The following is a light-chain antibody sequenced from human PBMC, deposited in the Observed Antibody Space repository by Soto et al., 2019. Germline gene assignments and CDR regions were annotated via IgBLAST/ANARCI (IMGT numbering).Light chain of an antibody. J-gene: IGKJ1*01. CDR1: QSISTN. CDR3: QQYNNWPRT. CDR2: AAS. V-gene: IGKV3-15*01. Sequence: ELVMTQSPATLSVSPGERATLSCRASQSISTNLAWYQQKPGQPPRLLIYAASTGATGLPARFSASGSGTEFTLTISSLQSEDFAVYYCQQYNNWPRTFGQGTKVDIK.